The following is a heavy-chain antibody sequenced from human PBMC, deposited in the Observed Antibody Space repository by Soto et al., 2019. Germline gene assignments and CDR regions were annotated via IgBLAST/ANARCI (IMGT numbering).Heavy chain of an antibody. CDR1: GGSISSSSYY. CDR2: IYYSGST. J-gene: IGHJ6*02. D-gene: IGHD1-26*01. CDR3: ARASDIVGATGYYYFYGMDV. Sequence: SETLSLTCTVSGGSISSSSYYWCWIRQPPGKGLEWIGSIYYSGSTYYNPSLKSRVTISVDTSKNQFSLKLSSLTAADTAVYYCARASDIVGATGYYYFYGMDVWGQGTTVTVSS. V-gene: IGHV4-39*01.